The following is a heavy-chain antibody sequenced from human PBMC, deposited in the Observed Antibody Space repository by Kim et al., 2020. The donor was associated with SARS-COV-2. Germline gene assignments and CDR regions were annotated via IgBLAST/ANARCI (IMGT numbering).Heavy chain of an antibody. CDR2: IYYSGST. CDR1: GGSISSYY. D-gene: IGHD2-2*02. Sequence: SETLSLTCTVSGGSISSYYWSWIRQPPGKGLEWIGYIYYSGSTNYNPSLKSRVTISVDTSKNQFSLKLSSVTAADTAVYYCARTTFCSSTSCYTGFDYWGQGTLVTVSS. CDR3: ARTTFCSSTSCYTGFDY. V-gene: IGHV4-59*13. J-gene: IGHJ4*02.